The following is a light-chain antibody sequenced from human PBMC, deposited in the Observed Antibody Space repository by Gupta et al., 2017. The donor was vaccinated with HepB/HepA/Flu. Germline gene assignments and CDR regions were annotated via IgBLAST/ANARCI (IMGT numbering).Light chain of an antibody. Sequence: QSALTQPASVSGSPGQSITISCTGTSSDVGYYNLVSCLQHHPGTAPKLIIYDVSKRPSGVSNRFAASKSGTTAFITTSALQAEDDAYYYCCPYASSFTLVFGGGTKLTVI. J-gene: IGLJ3*02. CDR3: CPYASSFTLV. V-gene: IGLV2-23*02. CDR1: SSDVGYYNL. CDR2: DVS.